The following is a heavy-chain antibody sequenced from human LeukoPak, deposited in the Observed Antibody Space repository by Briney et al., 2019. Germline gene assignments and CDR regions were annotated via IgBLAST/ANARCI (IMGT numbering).Heavy chain of an antibody. V-gene: IGHV1-18*01. CDR2: ISAYNGNT. CDR1: GYSFSSFG. Sequence: ASVKVSCKASGYSFSSFGINWVRQAPGQALEWMGWISAYNGNTNYAQNLQGRVTMTTDTFTSTAYMDLRSLRPDDTAVYYCARGGYYGSGSFPDYWGQGTLVTVSS. J-gene: IGHJ4*02. D-gene: IGHD3-10*01. CDR3: ARGGYYGSGSFPDY.